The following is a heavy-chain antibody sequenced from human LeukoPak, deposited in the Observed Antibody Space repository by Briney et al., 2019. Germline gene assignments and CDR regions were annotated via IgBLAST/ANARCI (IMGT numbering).Heavy chain of an antibody. Sequence: PSENLSLTCAVSGGSSSSSNWGSWVRQPPGKGLEWIGEIYHSGSTNYNPSLKSRVTISVDKSKNQFSLKLSSVTAADTAVYYCARDGSYSSSWYPLLNWGQGTLVTVSS. V-gene: IGHV4-4*02. J-gene: IGHJ4*02. CDR2: IYHSGST. D-gene: IGHD6-13*01. CDR1: GGSSSSSNW. CDR3: ARDGSYSSSWYPLLN.